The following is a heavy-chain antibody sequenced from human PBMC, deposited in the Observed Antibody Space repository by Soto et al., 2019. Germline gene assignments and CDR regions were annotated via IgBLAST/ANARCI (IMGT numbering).Heavy chain of an antibody. CDR1: GGSISSGGYS. V-gene: IGHV4-30-2*06. J-gene: IGHJ4*01. CDR2: TYQSGSA. D-gene: IGHD2-2*01. CDR3: TRTAGYVYQLLFNY. Sequence: SETLSLTCTVSGGSISSGGYSWTWIRQSPGKGLEWIGYTYQSGSAYYNPSLKSRVTISVDRSKNQFSLKLSSVTAADTAVYYCTRTAGYVYQLLFNYWGQGTLVTVSS.